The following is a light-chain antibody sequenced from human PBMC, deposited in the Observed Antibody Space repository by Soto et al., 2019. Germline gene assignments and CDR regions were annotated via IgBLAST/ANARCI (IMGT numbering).Light chain of an antibody. Sequence: DIQLTQSPSTLSASVGDRVTITCRASQSISNRLAWYQQKPGKAPKLLIYDASSLESGVSSRFSGSGSGTEFTLTVSSLQPDDSATYYCQQYNSFSPDTFGQGTKLEIK. CDR2: DAS. CDR1: QSISNR. CDR3: QQYNSFSPDT. V-gene: IGKV1-5*01. J-gene: IGKJ2*01.